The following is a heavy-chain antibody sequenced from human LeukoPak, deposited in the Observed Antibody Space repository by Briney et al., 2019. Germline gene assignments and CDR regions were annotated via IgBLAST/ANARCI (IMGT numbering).Heavy chain of an antibody. J-gene: IGHJ6*02. CDR3: AKDRVQQWLVPGGYYYGMDV. V-gene: IGHV3-30*18. CDR1: GFTFSSYG. Sequence: GSLRLSCAASGFTFSSYGMHWVRQAPGKGLEWVAVISYDGSNKYYADSVKGRFTISRDNSKNTLYLQMNSLRAEDTAVYYCAKDRVQQWLVPGGYYYGMDVWGQGTTVTVSS. CDR2: ISYDGSNK. D-gene: IGHD6-19*01.